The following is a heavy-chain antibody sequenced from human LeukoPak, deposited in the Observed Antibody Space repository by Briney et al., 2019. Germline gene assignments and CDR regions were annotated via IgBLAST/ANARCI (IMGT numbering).Heavy chain of an antibody. CDR2: ISGGGDKA. D-gene: IGHD6-19*01. Sequence: GGSLRLSCAASGFTFTTYAINWVRQAPGKGLEWVSGISGGGDKAYYADSVNGRFTISRDNSENTGSLQTTSLRAEDTALYYCAKDIALAGTGGGYDVWGQGTRVAVSS. CDR3: AKDIALAGTGGGYDV. CDR1: GFTFTTYA. J-gene: IGHJ3*01. V-gene: IGHV3-23*01.